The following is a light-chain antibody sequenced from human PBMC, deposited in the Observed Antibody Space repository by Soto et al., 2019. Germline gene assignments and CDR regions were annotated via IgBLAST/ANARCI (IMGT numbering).Light chain of an antibody. V-gene: IGLV2-14*01. Sequence: QSALTQPPSVSGSPGQSITISCTGTSSDIGNYDFVSWYQQVPGTAPKAMIYEVSSRPSGVSNRFSGSKSGNTASLTISGLQADDEAYYYCSSYTTSTSFILFGGGTKLTVL. CDR3: SSYTTSTSFIL. CDR1: SSDIGNYDF. CDR2: EVS. J-gene: IGLJ2*01.